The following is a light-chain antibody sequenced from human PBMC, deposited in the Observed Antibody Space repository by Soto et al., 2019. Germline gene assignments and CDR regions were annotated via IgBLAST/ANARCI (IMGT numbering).Light chain of an antibody. CDR3: EQDNSIPWT. V-gene: IGKV1-5*03. Sequence: DIQMTQSPSTLSASVGDRVTITCRASQSISSWLAWYQQKPGKAPKLLIYKASSLESRVPSRFSGSGSGTELTLTISSLQPDDFATYYCEQDNSIPWTFGQGTKVEIK. CDR2: KAS. CDR1: QSISSW. J-gene: IGKJ1*01.